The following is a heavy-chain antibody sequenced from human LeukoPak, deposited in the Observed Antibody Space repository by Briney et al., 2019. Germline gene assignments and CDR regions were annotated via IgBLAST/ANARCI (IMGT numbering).Heavy chain of an antibody. D-gene: IGHD3-3*01. Sequence: PGGSLRLSCAASGFTFDDYAIHWVRQAPGKGLEWGSGISWNSGRIGYADSVKGRFTISRDNAKNSLYLQMNSLRAEDTALYYCAKGFLESRYGMDVWGQGTTVSVSS. J-gene: IGHJ6*02. CDR2: ISWNSGRI. CDR1: GFTFDDYA. V-gene: IGHV3-9*01. CDR3: AKGFLESRYGMDV.